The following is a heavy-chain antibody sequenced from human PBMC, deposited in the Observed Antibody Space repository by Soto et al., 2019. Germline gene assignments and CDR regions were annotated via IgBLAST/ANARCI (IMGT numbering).Heavy chain of an antibody. D-gene: IGHD3-16*02. CDR2: IKSKTDGGTT. CDR1: GFTFSNAW. J-gene: IGHJ4*02. CDR3: TTFPYYDYVWGSYRLFDY. Sequence: EVQLVESGGGLVKPGGSFRLSCAASGFTFSNAWMNWVRQAPGKGLEWVGRIKSKTDGGTTDYAAPVKGRFTISRDDSKNTLYLQMNSLKTEDTAVYYCTTFPYYDYVWGSYRLFDYWGQGTLVTVSS. V-gene: IGHV3-15*07.